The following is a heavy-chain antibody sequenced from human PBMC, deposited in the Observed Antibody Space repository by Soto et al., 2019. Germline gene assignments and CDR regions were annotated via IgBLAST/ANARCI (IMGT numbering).Heavy chain of an antibody. Sequence: PSETLSLTCAVSGGSISSSNWWSWVRQPPGKGLEWIGEIYHSGSTNYKPSLKSRVTISVDKSKNQFSLKVSSVTAADTAVYYCARDSGGYSGYDWGLDYWGQGTLVTVSS. D-gene: IGHD5-12*01. J-gene: IGHJ4*02. CDR3: ARDSGGYSGYDWGLDY. CDR1: GGSISSSNW. V-gene: IGHV4-4*02. CDR2: IYHSGST.